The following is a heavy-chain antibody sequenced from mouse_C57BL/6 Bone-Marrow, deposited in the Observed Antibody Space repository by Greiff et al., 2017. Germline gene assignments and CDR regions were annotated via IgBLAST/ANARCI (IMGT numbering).Heavy chain of an antibody. CDR3: AREGDYYGPAWFAY. CDR1: GYTFTSYG. V-gene: IGHV1-81*01. J-gene: IGHJ3*01. Sequence: QVQLQQSGAELARPGASVKLSCTASGYTFTSYGISWVKQRTGQGLEWIGEIYPRSGNTYYNEKFKGKATLTADKSSSTAYMELRSLTSEDSADYFCAREGDYYGPAWFAYWGQGTLVTVSA. D-gene: IGHD1-1*01. CDR2: IYPRSGNT.